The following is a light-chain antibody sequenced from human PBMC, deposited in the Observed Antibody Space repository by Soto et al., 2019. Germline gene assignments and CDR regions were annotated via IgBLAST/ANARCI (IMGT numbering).Light chain of an antibody. CDR2: GAS. J-gene: IGKJ4*01. V-gene: IGKV1-27*01. Sequence: DLQMTQSPSSLSASVGDRVTITCRASQGISKYLAWYQQKSGKVPKLLIYGASTLQSGVPSRFSGSGSGTDFTLTISSLQPEDVATYYCQKYNSVPPTFGGGTKVEIK. CDR1: QGISKY. CDR3: QKYNSVPPT.